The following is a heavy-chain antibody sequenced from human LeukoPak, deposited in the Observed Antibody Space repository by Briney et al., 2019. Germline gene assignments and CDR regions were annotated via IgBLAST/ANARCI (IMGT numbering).Heavy chain of an antibody. Sequence: PGGSLRLSCAASGFTFSSYAMHWVRQAPGKGLEWVAVISYDGSNKYYADSVKGRFTISRDNSKNTLYLQMNSLRAEDTAVYYCAIAVAVDYWGQGTLVTVSS. CDR2: ISYDGSNK. D-gene: IGHD6-19*01. CDR3: AIAVAVDY. J-gene: IGHJ4*02. CDR1: GFTFSSYA. V-gene: IGHV3-30-3*01.